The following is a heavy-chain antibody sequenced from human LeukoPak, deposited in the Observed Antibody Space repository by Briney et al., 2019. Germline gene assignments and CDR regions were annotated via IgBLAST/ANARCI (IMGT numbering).Heavy chain of an antibody. D-gene: IGHD3-22*01. CDR1: GFTFSSYS. V-gene: IGHV3-48*04. Sequence: GGSLRLSCAASGFTFSSYSMNWVRQAPGKGLEWVSYISSSSSTIYYADSVKGRFTISRDNAKNSLYLQMNSLRAEDTAVYYCAREGAWIVVAFDYWGQGTLVTVSS. J-gene: IGHJ4*02. CDR3: AREGAWIVVAFDY. CDR2: ISSSSSTI.